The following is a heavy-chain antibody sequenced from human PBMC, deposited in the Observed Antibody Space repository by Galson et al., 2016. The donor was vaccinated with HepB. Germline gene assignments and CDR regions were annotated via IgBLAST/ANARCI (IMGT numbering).Heavy chain of an antibody. D-gene: IGHD1-1*01. CDR2: ISPRRTP. Sequence: SLRLSCAASGFVFSNFGLSWVRQAPGKGLEWVASISPRRTPSSSDSVQGRFNISRDNSNNTLYLQMNGLRAEDTAVYYCAKERLVRRIFDHWGQGTLLTVSS. CDR1: GFVFSNFG. CDR3: AKERLVRRIFDH. J-gene: IGHJ4*02. V-gene: IGHV3-23*01.